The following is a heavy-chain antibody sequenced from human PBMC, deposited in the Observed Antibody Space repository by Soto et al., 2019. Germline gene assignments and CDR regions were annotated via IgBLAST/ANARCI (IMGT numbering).Heavy chain of an antibody. CDR3: AILAGSVIYYPYWYFDL. D-gene: IGHD3-10*01. CDR2: LIPIFGTA. J-gene: IGHJ2*01. V-gene: IGHV1-69*19. Sequence: QVQLVQSGSEVQKPGSSVKVSCKASGGTFSSYAISWVRKAPGQVLELLGGLIPIFGTANYAQKFQGRVTITADESTNKVYMELRIRRSVDTAVYYCAILAGSVIYYPYWYFDLWGRGTLVTVFS. CDR1: GGTFSSYA.